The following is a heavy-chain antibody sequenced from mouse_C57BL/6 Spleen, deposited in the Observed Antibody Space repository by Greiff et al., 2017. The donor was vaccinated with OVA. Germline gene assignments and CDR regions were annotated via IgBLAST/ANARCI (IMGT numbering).Heavy chain of an antibody. J-gene: IGHJ4*01. CDR2: IDPSDSYT. CDR3: ARGYGSRDYYAMDY. CDR1: GYTFTSYW. Sequence: VQLQQSGAELVRPGTSVKLSCKASGYTFTSYWMHWVKQRPGQGLEWIGVIDPSDSYTNYNQKFKGKATLTVDTSSSTAYMQLSSLTSEDSAVYYCARGYGSRDYYAMDYWGQGTSVTVSS. D-gene: IGHD1-1*01. V-gene: IGHV1-59*01.